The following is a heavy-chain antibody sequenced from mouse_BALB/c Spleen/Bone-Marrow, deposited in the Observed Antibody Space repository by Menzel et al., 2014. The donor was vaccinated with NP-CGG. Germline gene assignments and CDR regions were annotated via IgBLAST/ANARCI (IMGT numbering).Heavy chain of an antibody. CDR3: AREEYGNYDRFIDY. Sequence: QVQVKQSGAELVRPGTSVKISCKASGYTFTNYWLSWVKQRPGHGLEWIGDIYPGGGYTNFNERFKGKATLTADTSSSTAYMQLSSLTSEDSAVYFCAREEYGNYDRFIDYWGQGTTLTVSS. D-gene: IGHD2-10*02. J-gene: IGHJ2*01. V-gene: IGHV1-63*02. CDR1: GYTFTNYW. CDR2: IYPGGGYT.